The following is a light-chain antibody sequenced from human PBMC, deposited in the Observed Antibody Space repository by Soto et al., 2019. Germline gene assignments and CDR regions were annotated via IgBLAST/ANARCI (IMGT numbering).Light chain of an antibody. V-gene: IGLV1-40*01. Sequence: QSVLTQPPSVSGAPGQRVTIACTGSSSNIGAGYDVHWYQQLPGTAPKLLIYGNSNRPSGVPDRFSGSKSGTSASLAITGLHAEAEADYYCQSYDSSRGGYVVFGGGTKLTVL. CDR1: SSNIGAGYD. CDR2: GNS. J-gene: IGLJ2*01. CDR3: QSYDSSRGGYVV.